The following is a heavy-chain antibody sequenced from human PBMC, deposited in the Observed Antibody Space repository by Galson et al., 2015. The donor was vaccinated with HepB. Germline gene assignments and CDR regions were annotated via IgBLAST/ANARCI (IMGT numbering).Heavy chain of an antibody. D-gene: IGHD5-18*01. CDR1: GGSFSGYY. CDR2: INHSGST. Sequence: SETLSLTCAVYGGSFSGYYWSWIRQPPGKGLEWIGEINHSGSTNYNPSLKSRVTISVDTSKNQFSLKLSSVTAADTAVYYCARGKRIQLWTRGSYYYYYMDVWGKGTTVTVSS. J-gene: IGHJ6*03. CDR3: ARGKRIQLWTRGSYYYYYMDV. V-gene: IGHV4-34*01.